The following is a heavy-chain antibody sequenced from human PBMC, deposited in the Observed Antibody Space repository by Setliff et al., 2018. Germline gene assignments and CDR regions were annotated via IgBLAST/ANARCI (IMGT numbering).Heavy chain of an antibody. CDR2: INPNSGGT. J-gene: IGHJ5*02. CDR3: ARSRLYGGWFDP. D-gene: IGHD4-17*01. Sequence: GASVKVSCKASGYTFTGYFIHWVRQAPGQGLEWMGWINPNSGGTNYAQKFQGRVTMTRGTSISTAYMELSRLRSDDTAVYSCARSRLYGGWFDPWGQGTRGTSPQ. CDR1: GYTFTGYF. V-gene: IGHV1-2*02.